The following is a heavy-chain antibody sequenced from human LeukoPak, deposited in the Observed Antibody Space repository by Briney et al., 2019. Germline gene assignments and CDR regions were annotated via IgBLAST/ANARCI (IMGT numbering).Heavy chain of an antibody. J-gene: IGHJ4*02. Sequence: ASVKVSCKASGYTFTSYGISWVRRAPGQGLEWMGWISAYNGNTNYAQKFQGRVTMTTDTSTNTAYMELRSLRSDDTAVYYCARGYGGAAAVINFDYWGQGTLVTVSS. D-gene: IGHD6-13*01. V-gene: IGHV1-18*01. CDR3: ARGYGGAAAVINFDY. CDR1: GYTFTSYG. CDR2: ISAYNGNT.